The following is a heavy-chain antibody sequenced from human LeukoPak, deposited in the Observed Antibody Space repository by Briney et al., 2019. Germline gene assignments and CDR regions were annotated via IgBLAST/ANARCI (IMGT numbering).Heavy chain of an antibody. CDR1: GGSFSAYY. D-gene: IGHD1-1*01. CDR3: ARGAWNHNVAYCFDY. J-gene: IGHJ4*02. CDR2: INHSGST. V-gene: IGHV4-34*01. Sequence: SETLSLTCDVYGGSFSAYYWSWIRQPPGKGLEWIGEINHSGSTNSNPSLKSRVTISVDTSKNQFSLKLSSVTAADTAVYYCARGAWNHNVAYCFDYWGQGTLVTVSS.